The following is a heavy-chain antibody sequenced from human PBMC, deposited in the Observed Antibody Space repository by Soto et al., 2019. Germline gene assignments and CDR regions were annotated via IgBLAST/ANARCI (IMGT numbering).Heavy chain of an antibody. Sequence: PSETLSLTCTVSGGSISGYYWSCIRQPPGKGLEWIGYIYSSGSTNYSPSLKSRVTLSVDTSKNQFSLKLSSVTAADTAVYYCARHRRQYASIHYSGQATLVTVSS. D-gene: IGHD2-2*01. V-gene: IGHV4-59*08. J-gene: IGHJ4*02. CDR2: IYSSGST. CDR1: GGSISGYY. CDR3: ARHRRQYASIHY.